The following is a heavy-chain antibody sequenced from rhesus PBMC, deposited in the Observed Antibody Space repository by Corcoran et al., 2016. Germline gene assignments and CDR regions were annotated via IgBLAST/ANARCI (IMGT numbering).Heavy chain of an antibody. J-gene: IGHJ4*01. CDR2: IKNKADGGTA. D-gene: IGHD5-24*01. V-gene: IGHV3-16*02. CDR1: GFTFSNYW. CDR3: TRGGGTAGTVY. Sequence: EVQLVESGGGLVQPGGSLRLSCAASGFTFSNYWMSWVRQAPGKGLDWFGRIKNKADGGTAAYAESVKGRFTISRDDSKNTLYLQMNSLKTEDTAVYYCTRGGGTAGTVYWGQGVLVTVSS.